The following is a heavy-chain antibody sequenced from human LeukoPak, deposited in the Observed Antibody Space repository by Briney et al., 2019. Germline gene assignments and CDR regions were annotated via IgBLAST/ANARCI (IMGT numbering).Heavy chain of an antibody. CDR2: INPNSGGT. Sequence: ASVKVSCKASGYTFIGYYIHWVRQAPGQGLEWMGWINPNSGGTNYAQKFQGRVTMTRDTSISTAYMELSRLRSDDTAVYYCARGVVMELPSSFDYWGQGTLVTVSS. D-gene: IGHD2/OR15-2a*01. J-gene: IGHJ4*02. CDR3: ARGVVMELPSSFDY. CDR1: GYTFIGYY. V-gene: IGHV1-2*02.